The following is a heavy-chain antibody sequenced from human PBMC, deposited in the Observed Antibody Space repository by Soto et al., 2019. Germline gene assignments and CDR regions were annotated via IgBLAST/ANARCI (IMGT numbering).Heavy chain of an antibody. Sequence: QVQLQESGPGLVKPSQTLSLTCTVSGGSISSGGYCWSWIRQHPGKGLEWIGYIYYSGSTYYNPSRKSRVTISVATSKNQFSLKLSSVTAADTAVYYCASKTSDYGDYSLHFQHWGQGTLVTVSS. V-gene: IGHV4-31*03. J-gene: IGHJ1*01. CDR3: ASKTSDYGDYSLHFQH. D-gene: IGHD4-17*01. CDR1: GGSISSGGYC. CDR2: IYYSGST.